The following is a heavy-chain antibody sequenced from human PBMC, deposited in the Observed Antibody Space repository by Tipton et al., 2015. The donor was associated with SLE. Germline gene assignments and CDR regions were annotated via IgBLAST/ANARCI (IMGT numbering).Heavy chain of an antibody. Sequence: TLSLTCTVSGGSISSHYWGWIRQPPGKGLEWIGEINHSGNTNQNPSLKSRVTISVDTSKNQFSLKVSSVTAADTALYYCARGKGGAFFDYWGQGTLVTVSS. CDR2: INHSGNT. J-gene: IGHJ4*02. CDR3: ARGKGGAFFDY. V-gene: IGHV4-34*01. D-gene: IGHD1-26*01. CDR1: GGSISSHY.